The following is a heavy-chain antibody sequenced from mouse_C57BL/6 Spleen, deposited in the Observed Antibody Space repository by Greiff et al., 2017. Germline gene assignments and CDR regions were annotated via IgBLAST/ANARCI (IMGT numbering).Heavy chain of an antibody. J-gene: IGHJ4*01. D-gene: IGHD2-4*01. CDR1: GYTFTSYG. CDR2: IYPRSGNT. CDR3: ARRGDYDAGDYYYAMDY. V-gene: IGHV1-81*01. Sequence: LVESGAELARPGASVKLSCKASGYTFTSYGISWVKQRTGQGLEWIGEIYPRSGNTYYNEKFKGKATLSADKSSSTAYMELRSLTSEDSAVYFCARRGDYDAGDYYYAMDYWGQGTSVTVSS.